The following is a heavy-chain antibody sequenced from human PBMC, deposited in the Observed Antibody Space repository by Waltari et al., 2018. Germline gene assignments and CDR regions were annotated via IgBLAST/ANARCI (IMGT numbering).Heavy chain of an antibody. CDR2: IIPIFGTA. CDR1: GCTFSSYA. V-gene: IGHV1-69*13. CDR3: ASPVSDYDAFDI. Sequence: QVQLVQSGAEVKKPGSSVKVSCKASGCTFSSYAISWVRQAPGQGLEWMGGIIPIFGTANYAKQFQGSVKITADESTSTASMELRILRSEDTAVYYCASPVSDYDAFDIWGQGTMVTVSS. J-gene: IGHJ3*02. D-gene: IGHD4-17*01.